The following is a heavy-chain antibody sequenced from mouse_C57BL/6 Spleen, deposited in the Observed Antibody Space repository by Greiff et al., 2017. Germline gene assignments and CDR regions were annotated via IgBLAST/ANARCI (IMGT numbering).Heavy chain of an antibody. CDR2: ISDGGSYT. V-gene: IGHV5-4*01. J-gene: IGHJ1*03. CDR3: ARGIAITRGYFDV. CDR1: GFTFSSYA. D-gene: IGHD1-1*01. Sequence: EVQLVESGGGLVKPGGSLKLSCAASGFTFSSYAMSWVRQTPEKRLEWVATISDGGSYTSYPDNVKGRFTISRDNAKNNLYLQMSHLKSEDTAVYYCARGIAITRGYFDVWGTGTTVTVSS.